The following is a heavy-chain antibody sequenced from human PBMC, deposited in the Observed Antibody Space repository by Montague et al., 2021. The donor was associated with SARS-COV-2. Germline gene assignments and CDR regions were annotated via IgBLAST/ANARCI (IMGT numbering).Heavy chain of an antibody. V-gene: IGHV4-39*01. CDR2: VHNNGRT. CDR1: GDSISRSSYN. D-gene: IGHD1-1*01. CDR3: TRHVHMTWPEPSPGFDY. J-gene: IGHJ4*02. Sequence: SETLSLTCTVSGDSISRSSYNWGWTRKPPGKGMEWIGCVHNNGRTYYNPSLKSRVTIYVDTSKNQISLRLSSVTAADTAVYYSTRHVHMTWPEPSPGFDYWGQGTLVTVAS.